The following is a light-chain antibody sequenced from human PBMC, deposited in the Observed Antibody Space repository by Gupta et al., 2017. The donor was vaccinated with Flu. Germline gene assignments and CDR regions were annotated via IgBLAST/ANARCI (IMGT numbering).Light chain of an antibody. CDR1: QSINDW. J-gene: IGKJ4*01. V-gene: IGKV1-5*03. CDR2: KAS. CDR3: QQDNNYPIT. Sequence: DIQMTQSPSTLSASVGDRVTITCRASQSINDWLAWYQQKPGKAPKLLINKASILESGVSSRFSGTGSGTEFRLTIGSLQPDDFATYYCQQDNNYPITFGGGTXVEIK.